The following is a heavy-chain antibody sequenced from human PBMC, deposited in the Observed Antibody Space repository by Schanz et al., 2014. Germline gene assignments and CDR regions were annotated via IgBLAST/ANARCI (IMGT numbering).Heavy chain of an antibody. V-gene: IGHV3-21*01. D-gene: IGHD3-10*01. Sequence: EVQLVESGGGLVKPGGSLRLSCAASGFTFNNFGMNWVRQAPGKGLEWVSCITGGSTTYTYYADSVGGRFTISRDNAKSSVYLQMNSLRAEDTAVYYCARSGVDVWGQGTTVTVSS. J-gene: IGHJ6*02. CDR1: GFTFNNFG. CDR3: ARSGVDV. CDR2: ITGGSTTYT.